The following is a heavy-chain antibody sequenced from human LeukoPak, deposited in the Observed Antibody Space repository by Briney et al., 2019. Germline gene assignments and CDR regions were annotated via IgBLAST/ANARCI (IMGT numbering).Heavy chain of an antibody. Sequence: PGGSLRLSCAASGFTFSTYWMSWVRQAPGKGLEWVANIKQDGSEKYYVDSVKGRFTISRDNAKNSLYLQMNSLRAEDTAVYYCARVKRKWELPDAFDIWGQGTMVTVSS. CDR3: ARVKRKWELPDAFDI. D-gene: IGHD1-26*01. J-gene: IGHJ3*02. CDR2: IKQDGSEK. V-gene: IGHV3-7*01. CDR1: GFTFSTYW.